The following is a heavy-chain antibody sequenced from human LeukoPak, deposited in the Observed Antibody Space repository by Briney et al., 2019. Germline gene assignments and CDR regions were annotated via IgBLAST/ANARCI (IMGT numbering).Heavy chain of an antibody. Sequence: WASVKVSCKASGYTFTGYYMHWVRQAPGQGLEWMGWISAYNGNTNYAQKLQGRVTMTTDTSTSTAYMELRSLRSDDTAVYYCARRTANWFDPWGQGTLVTVSS. D-gene: IGHD1-1*01. J-gene: IGHJ5*02. CDR3: ARRTANWFDP. V-gene: IGHV1-18*04. CDR2: ISAYNGNT. CDR1: GYTFTGYY.